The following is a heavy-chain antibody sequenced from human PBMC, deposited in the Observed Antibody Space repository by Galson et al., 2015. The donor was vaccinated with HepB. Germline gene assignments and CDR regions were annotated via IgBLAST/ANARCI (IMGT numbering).Heavy chain of an antibody. CDR3: ARDLWPNNWFDP. CDR1: GGTFTNYA. J-gene: IGHJ5*02. D-gene: IGHD3-16*01. CDR2: IIPPFGKT. V-gene: IGHV1-69*13. Sequence: SVKVSCKASGGTFTNYALSWVRQAPGQGLEWMGGIIPPFGKTNYAQKFQGRVTITADESTGTAYMELSSLRSEDTAVYYCARDLWPNNWFDPWAREPWSPSPQ.